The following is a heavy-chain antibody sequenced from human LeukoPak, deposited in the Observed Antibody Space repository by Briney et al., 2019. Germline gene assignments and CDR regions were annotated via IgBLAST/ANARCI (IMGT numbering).Heavy chain of an antibody. Sequence: ASVKVSCKASGYTFTSYGISWVRQAPGQGLEWMGWISAYNGNTNYAQKLQGRVTMTTDTSTSTAYMELRSLRPDDTAVYYCAGGGYGSGRIPEGWFDPWGQGTLVTVSS. CDR1: GYTFTSYG. D-gene: IGHD3-10*01. CDR3: AGGGYGSGRIPEGWFDP. V-gene: IGHV1-18*01. CDR2: ISAYNGNT. J-gene: IGHJ5*02.